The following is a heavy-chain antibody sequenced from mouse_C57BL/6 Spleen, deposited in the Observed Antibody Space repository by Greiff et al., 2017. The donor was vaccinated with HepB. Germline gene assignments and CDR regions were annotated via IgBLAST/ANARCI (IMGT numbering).Heavy chain of an antibody. V-gene: IGHV3-6*01. CDR1: GYSITSGYY. D-gene: IGHD2-4*01. Sequence: VQLKESGPGLVKPSQSLSLTCSVTGYSITSGYYWNWIRQFPGNKLEWMGYISYDGSNNYNPSLKNRISITRDTSKNQFFLKLNSVTTEDTATYYCAREDYDAAYYFDYWGQGTTLTVSS. J-gene: IGHJ2*01. CDR3: AREDYDAAYYFDY. CDR2: ISYDGSN.